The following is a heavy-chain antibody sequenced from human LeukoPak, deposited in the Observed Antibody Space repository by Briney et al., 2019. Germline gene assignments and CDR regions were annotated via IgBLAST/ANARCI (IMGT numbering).Heavy chain of an antibody. J-gene: IGHJ6*02. D-gene: IGHD4-23*01. CDR3: ARDVYGGNSVLWVYYALDV. V-gene: IGHV3-23*01. Sequence: GGPLRLSCAAPGFTLSRYTMSWARQAPGKGLEWVRPIKVGGGNTYYADSVKVRFTISRDNSKHALSLKMHRLRGAYNALTLCARDVYGGNSVLWVYYALDVWGRGTTVTVSS. CDR1: GFTLSRYT. CDR2: IKVGGGNT.